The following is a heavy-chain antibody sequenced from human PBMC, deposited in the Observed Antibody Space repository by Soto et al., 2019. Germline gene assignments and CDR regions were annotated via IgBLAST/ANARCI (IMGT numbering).Heavy chain of an antibody. J-gene: IGHJ3*02. CDR1: GYTFTGYY. CDR3: ARAHSNYDSDVFDI. V-gene: IGHV1-2*04. D-gene: IGHD4-4*01. CDR2: INPNSGGT. Sequence: ASLKVSCKSSGYTFTGYYMHWVRQAPGQGLEWMGWINPNSGGTNYAQKFQGWVTMTRDTSISTAYMELSRLRSDDTAVYYCARAHSNYDSDVFDIWGQGTMVTVSS.